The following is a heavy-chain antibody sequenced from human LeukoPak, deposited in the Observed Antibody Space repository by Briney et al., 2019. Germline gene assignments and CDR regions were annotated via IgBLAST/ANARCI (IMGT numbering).Heavy chain of an antibody. CDR1: GGSISSYY. CDR2: IYYSGST. Sequence: SQTLSLTCTVSGGSISSYYWSWIRQPPGKGLEWIGYIYYSGSTNYNPSLKSRVTISVDTSKNQFSLKLSSVTAADTAVYYCARAGYYYGSGSLNWFDPWGQGTLVTVSS. V-gene: IGHV4-59*01. D-gene: IGHD3-10*01. J-gene: IGHJ5*02. CDR3: ARAGYYYGSGSLNWFDP.